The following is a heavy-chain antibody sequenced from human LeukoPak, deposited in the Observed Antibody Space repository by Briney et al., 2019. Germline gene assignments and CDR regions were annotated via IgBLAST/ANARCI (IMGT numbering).Heavy chain of an antibody. Sequence: GGSLRLSCVASGFSFNNYAMNWVRQAPGKGLEWVSLIIGSSGSTFYADSVKGRFTISRDKSKNTLYLQMNSLRAEDTAVYYCAKAGEAYGTGGDYYYMAVWGKGTTVTVSS. CDR3: AKAGEAYGTGGDYYYMAV. J-gene: IGHJ6*03. D-gene: IGHD1-14*01. CDR2: IIGSSGST. V-gene: IGHV3-23*01. CDR1: GFSFNNYA.